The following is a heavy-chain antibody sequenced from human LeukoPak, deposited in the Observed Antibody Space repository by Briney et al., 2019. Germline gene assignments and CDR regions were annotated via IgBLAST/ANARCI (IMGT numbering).Heavy chain of an antibody. CDR3: ARPYCSSTSCSDYYYYGMDV. CDR1: GYTFTSYD. V-gene: IGHV1-8*01. J-gene: IGHJ6*02. CDR2: MNPNSGNT. D-gene: IGHD2-2*01. Sequence: ASVKVSCKASGYTFTSYDINWVRQATGQGLEWMGWMNPNSGNTGYAQKFQGRVTMTRNTSISTAYMELSSLRSEDTAVYYCARPYCSSTSCSDYYYYGMDVWGQGTTVTVSS.